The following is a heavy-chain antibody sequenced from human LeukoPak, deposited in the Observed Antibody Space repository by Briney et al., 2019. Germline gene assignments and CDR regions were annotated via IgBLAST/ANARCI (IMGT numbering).Heavy chain of an antibody. Sequence: GASVKVSCKASGGTFSSYAISWVRQAPGQGLEWMGGIIPIFGTANYAQKFQGRVTITTDESTSTAYMELSSLRSEDTAVYYCAVDFWRGLYYFDYWGQGTLVTVSS. V-gene: IGHV1-69*05. CDR2: IIPIFGTA. CDR1: GGTFSSYA. J-gene: IGHJ4*02. D-gene: IGHD3-3*01. CDR3: AVDFWRGLYYFDY.